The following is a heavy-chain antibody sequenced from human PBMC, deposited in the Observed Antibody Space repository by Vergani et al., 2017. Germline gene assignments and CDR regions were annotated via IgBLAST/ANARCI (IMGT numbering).Heavy chain of an antibody. CDR2: INSDGNRA. Sequence: EVQLVESGGGLIQPGGSLRLSCAASGFTVSRYWMHWVRQAPGKGLVWVSRINSDGNRAAYADSVKGRFTISRDNAKNTLYLHMNSLRAEDTAVYYCARVEVAATLIYSYYYMDVWGKGTTVTVSS. D-gene: IGHD6-19*01. J-gene: IGHJ6*03. CDR1: GFTVSRYW. CDR3: ARVEVAATLIYSYYYMDV. V-gene: IGHV3-74*02.